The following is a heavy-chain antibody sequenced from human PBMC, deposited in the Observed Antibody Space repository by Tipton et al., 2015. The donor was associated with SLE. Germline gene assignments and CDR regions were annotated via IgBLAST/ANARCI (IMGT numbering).Heavy chain of an antibody. CDR3: ARESGEWRGNYYSGGFDY. CDR1: GGSISSYY. Sequence: TLSLTCTVSGGSISSYYWSWIRQPPGKGLEWIGYIYYSGSTNYNPSLKSRVTISVDTSKNQFSLKLSSVTAADTAVYYCARESGEWRGNYYSGGFDYWGQGTLVTVSS. J-gene: IGHJ4*02. D-gene: IGHD3-22*01. CDR2: IYYSGST. V-gene: IGHV4-59*01.